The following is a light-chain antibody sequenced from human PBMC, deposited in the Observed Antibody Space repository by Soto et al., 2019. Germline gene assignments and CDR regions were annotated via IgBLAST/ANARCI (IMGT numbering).Light chain of an antibody. V-gene: IGKV3-20*01. Sequence: EIVLTQSPGTLSLCPGERATLSCRASQSVSSSYLAWYQQKPGQAPRLLIYGASSRATGIPDRFSGSASGTDFTLTISRLEPEDFAVYYCQQFGSSPLFTFGPGTKVDAK. CDR1: QSVSSSY. CDR2: GAS. J-gene: IGKJ3*01. CDR3: QQFGSSPLFT.